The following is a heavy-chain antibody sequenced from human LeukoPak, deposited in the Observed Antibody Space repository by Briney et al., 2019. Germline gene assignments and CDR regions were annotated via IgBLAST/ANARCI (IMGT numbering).Heavy chain of an antibody. Sequence: GGSLRLSCAASGFTFSSYSMNWVRQAPGKGLEWVSSISSSISYMDYADSLKGRFTISRDNAKNSLYLQMNSLRAEDTAVYYCARGGYDFWSGYQNPGPNYYYYGMDVWGQGTTVTVSS. J-gene: IGHJ6*02. CDR3: ARGGYDFWSGYQNPGPNYYYYGMDV. V-gene: IGHV3-21*01. CDR2: ISSSISYM. D-gene: IGHD3-3*01. CDR1: GFTFSSYS.